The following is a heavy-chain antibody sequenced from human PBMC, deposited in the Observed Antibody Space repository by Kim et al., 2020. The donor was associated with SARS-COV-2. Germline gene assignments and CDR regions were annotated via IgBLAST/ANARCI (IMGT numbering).Heavy chain of an antibody. CDR2: GGST. J-gene: IGHJ4*02. Sequence: GGSTSSAASVKVRFTISRDNSKNTLYLQMNSLRAEDTALYYCAKSGQLDNWGQGTPVTVSS. V-gene: IGHV3-23*01. CDR3: AKSGQLDN. D-gene: IGHD5-12*01.